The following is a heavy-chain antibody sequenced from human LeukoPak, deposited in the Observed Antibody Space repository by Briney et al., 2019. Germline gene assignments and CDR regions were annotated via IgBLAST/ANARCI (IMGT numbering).Heavy chain of an antibody. D-gene: IGHD3-16*01. V-gene: IGHV3-30*04. CDR1: GFTFSSYA. CDR2: ISYDGSNK. CDR3: AKGGREFEEFDP. Sequence: GSLRLSCAASGFTFSSYAMHWVRQAPGKGLEWVAVISYDGSNKYYADSVKGRFTISRDNSKNTLYLQMNSLRAEDTAVYYCAKGGREFEEFDPWGQGTLVTVSS. J-gene: IGHJ5*02.